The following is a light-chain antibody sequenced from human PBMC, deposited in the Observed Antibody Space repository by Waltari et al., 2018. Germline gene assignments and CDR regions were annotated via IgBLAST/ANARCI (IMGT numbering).Light chain of an antibody. J-gene: IGLJ2*01. CDR1: KLGVKF. CDR2: EDR. V-gene: IGLV3-1*01. CDR3: QAWDSSTAV. Sequence: SYELTQPPSVSVSPGQTANITCAGGKLGVKFVYRYQQKSGLAPVLVIYEDRKRPSGIPERFSGSPSENTATLTISGTQVMDEAHYYCQAWDSSTAVFGGGTKLNVL.